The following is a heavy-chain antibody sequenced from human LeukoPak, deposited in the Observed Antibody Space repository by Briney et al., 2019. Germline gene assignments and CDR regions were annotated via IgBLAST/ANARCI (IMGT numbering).Heavy chain of an antibody. Sequence: GGSLRLSCAASGFTFSSYAMSWVRQAPGKGLEWVSAISGSGGSTYYADSVKGQFTISRDNSKNTLYLQMNSLRAEDTAVYYCAKEGYAYGSGSYYNYFDYWGQGTLVTVSS. CDR2: ISGSGGST. V-gene: IGHV3-23*01. D-gene: IGHD3-10*01. CDR3: AKEGYAYGSGSYYNYFDY. J-gene: IGHJ4*02. CDR1: GFTFSSYA.